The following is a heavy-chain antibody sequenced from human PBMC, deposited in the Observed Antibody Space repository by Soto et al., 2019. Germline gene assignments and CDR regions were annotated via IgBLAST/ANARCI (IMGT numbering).Heavy chain of an antibody. D-gene: IGHD6-6*01. J-gene: IGHJ6*02. CDR1: GGSISSYY. CDR3: ARDSGPSSSSGYYYYYGMDV. V-gene: IGHV4-59*01. Sequence: SETLSLTCTVSGGSISSYYWSWIRQPPGKGLEWIGYIYYSGSTNYNPSLKSRVTISVDTSKNQFSLKLSSVTAADTAVYYCARDSGPSSSSGYYYYYGMDVWGQGTTVTV. CDR2: IYYSGST.